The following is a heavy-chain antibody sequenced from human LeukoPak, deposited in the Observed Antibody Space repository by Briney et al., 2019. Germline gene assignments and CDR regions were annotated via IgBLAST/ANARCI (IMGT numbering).Heavy chain of an antibody. Sequence: GGSLRLSCTASGFTFGDYAMSWFRQAPGKGLEWVANIKQDGSEKYYVDSVKGRFTISRDNAKNSLYLQMNSLRAEDTAVYYCARFSQYNYYYYYYMDVWGKGTTVTISS. CDR3: ARFSQYNYYYYYYMDV. CDR2: IKQDGSEK. J-gene: IGHJ6*03. D-gene: IGHD5-18*01. V-gene: IGHV3-7*01. CDR1: GFTFGDYA.